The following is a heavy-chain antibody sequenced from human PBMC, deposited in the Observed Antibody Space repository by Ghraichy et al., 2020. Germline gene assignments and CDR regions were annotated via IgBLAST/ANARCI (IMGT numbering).Heavy chain of an antibody. CDR1: GFTFDDYA. D-gene: IGHD4-17*01. V-gene: IGHV3-9*01. Sequence: SLRLSCAASGFTFDDYAMHWVRQAPGKGLEWVSGISWNSGSIGYADSVKDRFTISRDNAKNSLYLQMNSLRAEDTALYYCAKVCRHGDYLFDAFDIWGQGTMVTVSS. J-gene: IGHJ3*02. CDR3: AKVCRHGDYLFDAFDI. CDR2: ISWNSGSI.